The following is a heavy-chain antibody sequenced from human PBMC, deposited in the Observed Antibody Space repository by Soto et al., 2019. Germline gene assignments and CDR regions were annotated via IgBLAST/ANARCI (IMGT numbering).Heavy chain of an antibody. CDR3: AKDGSGYCSGGSCYGRERAFDI. J-gene: IGHJ3*02. CDR2: ISGNSGSI. CDR1: GFTFDDYA. V-gene: IGHV3-9*01. Sequence: EVQLVESGGGLVQPGRSLRLSCAASGFTFDDYAMHWVRQAPGKGLEWVSGISGNSGSIGYADSVKGRFTISRDNAKNSLYLQMNSLRAEDTALYYCAKDGSGYCSGGSCYGRERAFDIWGQGTMVTVSS. D-gene: IGHD2-15*01.